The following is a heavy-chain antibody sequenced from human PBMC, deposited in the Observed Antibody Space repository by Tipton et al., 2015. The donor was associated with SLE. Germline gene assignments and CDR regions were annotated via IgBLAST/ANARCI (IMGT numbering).Heavy chain of an antibody. V-gene: IGHV4-59*11. D-gene: IGHD2-21*02. J-gene: IGHJ4*02. CDR3: AGQFEPYCGGDCYSFFDY. CDR1: GASISSHY. CDR2: IYYSGST. Sequence: TLSLTCAVSGASISSHYWSWIRQPPGKGLEWIGYIYYSGSTNYIPSLKSRVTISVDTSKNQFSLKLSSVTAADTAVYYCAGQFEPYCGGDCYSFFDYWGQGTLVTVSS.